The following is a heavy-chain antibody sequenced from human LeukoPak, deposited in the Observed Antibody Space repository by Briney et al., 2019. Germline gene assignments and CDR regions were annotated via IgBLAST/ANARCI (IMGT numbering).Heavy chain of an antibody. CDR2: INHSGST. Sequence: SETLSLTCTVSGGSISSSSYYWGWIRQPPGKGLEWIGEINHSGSTNYNPSLKSRVTISVDTSKNQFSLKLSSVTAADTAVYYCAREGYSYGRYCDYWGQGTLVTVSS. CDR1: GGSISSSSYY. J-gene: IGHJ4*02. D-gene: IGHD5-18*01. V-gene: IGHV4-39*07. CDR3: AREGYSYGRYCDY.